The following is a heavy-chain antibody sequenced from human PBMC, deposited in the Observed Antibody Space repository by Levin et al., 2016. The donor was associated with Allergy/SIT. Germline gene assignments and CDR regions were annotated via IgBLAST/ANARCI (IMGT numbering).Heavy chain of an antibody. J-gene: IGHJ4*02. CDR3: ARDSYGDYGSLMGY. D-gene: IGHD4-17*01. Sequence: WVRQAPGQGLEWMGGIIPIFGTANYAQKFQGRVTITADESTSTAYMELSSLRSEDTAVYYCARDSYGDYGSLMGYWGQGTLVTVSS. V-gene: IGHV1-69*01. CDR2: IIPIFGTA.